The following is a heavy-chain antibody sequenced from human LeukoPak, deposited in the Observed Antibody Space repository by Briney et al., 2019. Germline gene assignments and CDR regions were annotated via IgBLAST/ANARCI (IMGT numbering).Heavy chain of an antibody. D-gene: IGHD3-10*01. CDR1: GGSISSSSYY. J-gene: IGHJ6*03. CDR3: ARCRYYYGSGSYYKPPYYYYYYMDV. V-gene: IGHV4-39*01. Sequence: PSETLSLTCTVSGGSISSSSYYWGWIRQPPGKGLEWIGSIYYSGSTYYNPSLKSRVTISVDTSKNQFSLKLSSVTAADTAVYYCARCRYYYGSGSYYKPPYYYYYYMDVWGKGTTVTISS. CDR2: IYYSGST.